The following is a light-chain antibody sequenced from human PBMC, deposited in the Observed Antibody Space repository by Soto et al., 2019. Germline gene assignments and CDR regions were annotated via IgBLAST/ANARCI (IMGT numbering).Light chain of an antibody. CDR2: DVT. J-gene: IGLJ1*01. Sequence: QSALTQPASVSGSPAQSTTISCTGTSRDVSGYNYVSWYQHYPGKVPKLMIFDVTYRPSGVSNRFSGSKSGNTASLTISGLQAEDDADYYCCSYASSSTLVFGTGTTVTV. CDR1: SRDVSGYNY. CDR3: CSYASSSTLV. V-gene: IGLV2-14*03.